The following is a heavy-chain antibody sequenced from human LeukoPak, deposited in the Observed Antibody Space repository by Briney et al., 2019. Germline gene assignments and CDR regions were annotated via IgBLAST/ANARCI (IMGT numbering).Heavy chain of an antibody. CDR1: GYTFTGYY. D-gene: IGHD3-22*01. J-gene: IGHJ3*02. Sequence: ASVKVSCTASGYTFTGYYMRWVRQAPGQGLEWMGRINTNSGGTTYAQKFQGRVTMTRDTPISTAYMERSRLTPDAPAGLYCAIPLYYDSSGYLNDAFYSWGQRTMVSV. CDR2: INTNSGGT. V-gene: IGHV1-2*06. CDR3: AIPLYYDSSGYLNDAFYS.